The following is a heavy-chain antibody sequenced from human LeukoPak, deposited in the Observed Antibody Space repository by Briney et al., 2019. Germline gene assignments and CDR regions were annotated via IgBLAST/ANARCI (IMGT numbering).Heavy chain of an antibody. J-gene: IGHJ4*02. CDR1: GGSISSYY. CDR3: ARGPRRWLQMGGLRFDY. V-gene: IGHV4-59*12. Sequence: SETLSLTCTVSGGSISSYYWSWIRQPPGKGLEWIGYIYYSGSTNYNPSLKSRVTISVDTSKNQFSLKLSSVTAADTAVYYCARGPRRWLQMGGLRFDYWGQGTLVTVSS. D-gene: IGHD5-24*01. CDR2: IYYSGST.